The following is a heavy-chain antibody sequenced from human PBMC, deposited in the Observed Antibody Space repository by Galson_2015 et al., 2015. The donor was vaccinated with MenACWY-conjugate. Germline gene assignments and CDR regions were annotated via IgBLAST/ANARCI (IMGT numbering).Heavy chain of an antibody. V-gene: IGHV3-74*01. J-gene: IGHJ4*02. D-gene: IGHD1-26*01. CDR1: GFTFSTYW. CDR3: ARLGGNYRTTSHFDY. Sequence: CAASGFTFSTYWMHWVRQAPGKGLVWVSRINSDGRSTSYADSVKGRFTISRDNAKNTLYLQMNSLRAGDTAVYYCARLGGNYRTTSHFDYWGQGTLVTVSS. CDR2: INSDGRST.